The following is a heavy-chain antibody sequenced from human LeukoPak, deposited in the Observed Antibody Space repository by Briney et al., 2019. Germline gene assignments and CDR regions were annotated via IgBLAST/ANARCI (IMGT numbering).Heavy chain of an antibody. J-gene: IGHJ3*02. CDR2: INPNSGGT. D-gene: IGHD6-13*01. Sequence: ASVKVSCKASGYTFTGYYMHWVRQAPGQGLEWMGWINPNSGGTNYAQKFQGRVTMTRDTSISTAYMELSRLRSDDTAVYYCARVIAAAGTWSAFDTWGQGTMVTVSS. V-gene: IGHV1-2*02. CDR3: ARVIAAAGTWSAFDT. CDR1: GYTFTGYY.